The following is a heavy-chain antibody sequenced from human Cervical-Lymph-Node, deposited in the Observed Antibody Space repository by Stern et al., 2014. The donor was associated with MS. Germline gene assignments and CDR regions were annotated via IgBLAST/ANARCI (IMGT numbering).Heavy chain of an antibody. D-gene: IGHD1-7*01. CDR1: GYTFTTYG. J-gene: IGHJ6*02. V-gene: IGHV1-18*01. CDR2: ISAYNGNT. Sequence: VQLVESGAEVKEPGASVKVSCKASGYTFTTYGISWVRQAPGQGLEWMGWISAYNGNTNSAQMLQGRVTMTTDTSTTTAYMELRSLRSDDTAVYYCARVGMRNYGNYYYYYGMDVWGQGTTVTVSS. CDR3: ARVGMRNYGNYYYYYGMDV.